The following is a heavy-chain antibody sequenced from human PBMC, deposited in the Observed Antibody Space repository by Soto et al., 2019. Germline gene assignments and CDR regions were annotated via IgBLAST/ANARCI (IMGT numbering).Heavy chain of an antibody. CDR2: ISYDGSNK. Sequence: GGSLRLSCAASGFTFSSYGMHWVRQAPGKGLEWVAVISYDGSNKYYADSVKGRFTISRDNSKNTLYLQMNSLRAEDAAVYYCAKDSYSSTSCCDLCYYGMDVWGQGTTVTISS. CDR1: GFTFSSYG. J-gene: IGHJ6*02. V-gene: IGHV3-30*18. D-gene: IGHD2-2*01. CDR3: AKDSYSSTSCCDLCYYGMDV.